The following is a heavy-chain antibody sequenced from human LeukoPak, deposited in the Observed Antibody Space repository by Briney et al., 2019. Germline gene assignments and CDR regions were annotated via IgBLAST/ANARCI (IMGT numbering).Heavy chain of an antibody. CDR1: EFMFSSYA. Sequence: GGSLRLSCAASEFMFSSYATSWVRQAPGKGLEWVSAISGSGGSTYYADSVKGRFTISRDNSKNTLYLQMNSLRAEDTAVYYCAELGITMIGGVWGKGTTVTISS. V-gene: IGHV3-23*01. J-gene: IGHJ6*04. CDR2: ISGSGGST. D-gene: IGHD3-10*02. CDR3: AELGITMIGGV.